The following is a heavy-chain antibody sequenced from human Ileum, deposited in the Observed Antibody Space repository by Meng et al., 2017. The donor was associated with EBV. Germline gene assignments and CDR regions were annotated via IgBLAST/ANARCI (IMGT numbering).Heavy chain of an antibody. CDR1: GGTFSNSA. CDR2: IIPMFGAP. V-gene: IGHV1-69*01. D-gene: IGHD5-18*01. J-gene: IGHJ4*02. CDR3: ARESGRGYSSDY. Sequence: QSGAAVNKPGSSVKVSCKASGGTFSNSAISWVRQAPGQGLEWMGGIIPMFGAPDYAQRFQDRVTITADESTSTVYMELNSLRSEDTAVYYCARESGRGYSSDYWGQGTLVTVSS.